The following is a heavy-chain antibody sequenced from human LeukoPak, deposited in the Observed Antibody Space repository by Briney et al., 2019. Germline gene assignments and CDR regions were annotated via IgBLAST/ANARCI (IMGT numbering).Heavy chain of an antibody. D-gene: IGHD2-2*01. CDR3: ARDLGVVPPEDYDYFDY. Sequence: GGSLRLSCAASGFIFSSYWMHWVRQAPGKGLVWVSRINTDGSSTNYADSVKGRFTISRDNAKNTLYLQMNSLRAEDTAIYYCARDLGVVPPEDYDYFDYWGQGTLVTVSA. CDR1: GFIFSSYW. CDR2: INTDGSST. J-gene: IGHJ4*02. V-gene: IGHV3-74*01.